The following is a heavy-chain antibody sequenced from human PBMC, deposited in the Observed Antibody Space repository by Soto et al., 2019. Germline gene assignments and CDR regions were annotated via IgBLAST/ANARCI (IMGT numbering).Heavy chain of an antibody. CDR3: ARMYSSSWFRITGGQFDV. D-gene: IGHD6-13*01. CDR1: GDSVSSNSTS. V-gene: IGHV6-1*01. CDR2: TYYRSKWYN. Sequence: SQTLSLTCAISGDSVSSNSTSWNWIRQSPSRGLEWLGRTYYRSKWYNDYAVSVKSRITINPNTSKNQFSLQLNSVTPEDTAVYYCARMYSSSWFRITGGQFDVWGQGTLVTIS. J-gene: IGHJ4*02.